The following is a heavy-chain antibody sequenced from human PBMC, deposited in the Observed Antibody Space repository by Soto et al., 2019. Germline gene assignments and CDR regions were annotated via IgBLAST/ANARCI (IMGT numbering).Heavy chain of an antibody. CDR1: GYTFTSYH. J-gene: IGHJ4*02. D-gene: IGHD4-17*01. CDR3: ARDGGNYGDDDY. CDR2: ISPSGDRT. Sequence: ASVKVSCKASGYTFTSYHMDWVRQAPGQGLEWMGKISPSGDRTWFAQKFRGRVTMTRDTSTSTDYMELSSLRSEDTAVYYCARDGGNYGDDDYWGQGTLVTVS. V-gene: IGHV1-46*01.